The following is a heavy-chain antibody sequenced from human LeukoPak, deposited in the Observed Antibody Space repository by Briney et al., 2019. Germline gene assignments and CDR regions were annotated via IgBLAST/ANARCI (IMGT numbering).Heavy chain of an antibody. CDR3: ARGTELEWRLVDY. Sequence: PGGSLRLSCAASGFTFRSYAMHWVRQAPGKGLECVSGISSNGGSTYYADSVKGRFTISRDNSKNTLYLQMGSLRAEDMAVYYCARGTELEWRLVDYWGQGTLVTVSS. CDR2: ISSNGGST. CDR1: GFTFRSYA. J-gene: IGHJ4*02. V-gene: IGHV3-64*02. D-gene: IGHD3-10*01.